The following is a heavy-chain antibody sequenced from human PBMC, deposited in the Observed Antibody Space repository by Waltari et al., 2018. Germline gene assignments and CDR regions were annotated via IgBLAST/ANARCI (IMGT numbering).Heavy chain of an antibody. V-gene: IGHV1-18*01. CDR1: GYTLSDYG. CDR3: ARERHRLMEEGYLMALDP. CDR2: SRGNNGHT. D-gene: IGHD2-21*01. J-gene: IGHJ5*02. Sequence: QVQLVQSGAEVKKPGASVKVSCKASGYTLSDYGISWVRQAPGQGLEWMGGSRGNNGHTNHAQKFQGRLIMTEDTSATTVYMELTYLTSDDTAVYYCARERHRLMEEGYLMALDPWGQGTLVTVSS.